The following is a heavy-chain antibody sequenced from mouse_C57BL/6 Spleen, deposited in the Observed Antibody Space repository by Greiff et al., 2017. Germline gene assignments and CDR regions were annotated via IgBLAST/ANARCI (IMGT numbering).Heavy chain of an antibody. CDR3: ARHKVDYYGNRSYFDY. V-gene: IGHV1-62-2*01. Sequence: QVQLQQSGAELVKPGASVKLSCKASGYTFTEYTIPWVKQRSGQGLEWIGWFYPGSGSIKYNEKFKDKATLTADKSSSTVYMELSRLTSEDSAVYFCARHKVDYYGNRSYFDYWGQGTTLTVSS. CDR2: FYPGSGSI. CDR1: GYTFTEYT. J-gene: IGHJ2*01. D-gene: IGHD1-1*01.